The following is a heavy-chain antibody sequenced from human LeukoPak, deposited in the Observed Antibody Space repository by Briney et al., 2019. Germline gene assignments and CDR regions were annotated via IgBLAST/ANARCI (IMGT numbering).Heavy chain of an antibody. Sequence: SETLSLTCAVYGGSFSGYYWSWIRQPPGKGLEWIGEINHSGSTNYNPSLKSRVTISVDTSKNQFSLKLSSVTAADTAVYYCASNSRVPYCYYGMDVWGQGTTVTVSS. D-gene: IGHD1-1*01. V-gene: IGHV4-34*01. CDR2: INHSGST. CDR1: GGSFSGYY. CDR3: ASNSRVPYCYYGMDV. J-gene: IGHJ6*02.